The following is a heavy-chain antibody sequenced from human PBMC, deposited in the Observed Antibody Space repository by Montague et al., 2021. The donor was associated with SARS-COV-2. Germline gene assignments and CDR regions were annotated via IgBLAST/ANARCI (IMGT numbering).Heavy chain of an antibody. D-gene: IGHD3-16*02. CDR2: IPYDGSNK. Sequence: SLRLSCAASGFTFSSYAMHWVRQAPGKGLEWMAVIPYDGSNKYYXDSVKGRFTISRDNSKNTLYLQMNSLRAEDTAVYYCARDNYDYVWGSYRYIYWGQGTLVTVSS. CDR1: GFTFSSYA. V-gene: IGHV3-30*04. J-gene: IGHJ4*02. CDR3: ARDNYDYVWGSYRYIY.